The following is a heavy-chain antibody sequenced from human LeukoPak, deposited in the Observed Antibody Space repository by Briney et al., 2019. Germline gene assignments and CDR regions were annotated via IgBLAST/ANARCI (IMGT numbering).Heavy chain of an antibody. CDR2: IYPGDSDT. J-gene: IGHJ4*02. CDR1: GYSFTSNW. D-gene: IGHD2-8*01. Sequence: GESLKISCKGSGYSFTSNWIGWVRQVPGKGLECMGIIYPGDSDTKYSPSFQGQVTISADKSISTACLQWSSLKASDTAMYYCARQVNGGNFDYWGQGTLVTVSS. V-gene: IGHV5-51*01. CDR3: ARQVNGGNFDY.